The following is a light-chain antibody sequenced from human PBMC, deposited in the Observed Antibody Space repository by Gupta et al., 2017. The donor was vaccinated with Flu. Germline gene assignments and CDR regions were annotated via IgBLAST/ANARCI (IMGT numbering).Light chain of an antibody. CDR1: SGSVSTSYY. CDR2: TTD. V-gene: IGLV8-61*01. Sequence: QIVVTQEPSCSVSPGGTVTLTFGLSSGSVSTSYYPSWYQQMPGQAPRTLIYTTDTRSSGVPDRFSGSILGNKAALTITGAQADDESDYYCVLYMGSGISGVFGGGTKLTVL. CDR3: VLYMGSGISGV. J-gene: IGLJ3*02.